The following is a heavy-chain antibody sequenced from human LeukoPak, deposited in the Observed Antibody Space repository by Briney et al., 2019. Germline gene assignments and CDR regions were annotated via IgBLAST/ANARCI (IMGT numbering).Heavy chain of an antibody. CDR1: GFTFSSYG. Sequence: GGSLRLSCAASGFTFSSYGMHWVRQAPGKGLEWVAVIWYDGSNKYYADSVKGRFTISRDNSKNTLYLQVNSLRAEDTAVYYCARDPYYGSGSGYFDYWGQGTLVTVSS. D-gene: IGHD3-10*01. J-gene: IGHJ4*02. V-gene: IGHV3-33*08. CDR2: IWYDGSNK. CDR3: ARDPYYGSGSGYFDY.